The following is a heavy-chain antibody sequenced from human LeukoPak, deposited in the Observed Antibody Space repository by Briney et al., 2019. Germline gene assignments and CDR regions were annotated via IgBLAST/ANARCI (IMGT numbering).Heavy chain of an antibody. CDR3: AVDSRRTDYDFWSVYWYAFDI. CDR1: GFTFTTSA. Sequence: ASVKVSCKASGFTFTTSAMQWVRQARGQRLEWVGWIVVGSGNTNYAQKFQERVTITRDMSTSTAYMELSSLRSEDTAVYYCAVDSRRTDYDFWSVYWYAFDIWGQGTMVTVSS. D-gene: IGHD3-3*01. CDR2: IVVGSGNT. J-gene: IGHJ3*02. V-gene: IGHV1-58*02.